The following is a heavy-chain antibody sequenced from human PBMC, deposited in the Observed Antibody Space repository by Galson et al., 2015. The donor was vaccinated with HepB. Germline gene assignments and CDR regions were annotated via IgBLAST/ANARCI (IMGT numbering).Heavy chain of an antibody. CDR2: IYSGGST. Sequence: SVRLSCEASGFTFSSYYISWVRQAPGKGLEWVAVIYSGGSTYYADHVKGRITIARDNSKNTLYLQMNSLRAEDAAVYYCAGGTFWCGYSPGFDYWGQGTLVTVSS. CDR3: AGGTFWCGYSPGFDY. V-gene: IGHV3-53*01. J-gene: IGHJ4*02. CDR1: GFTFSSYY. D-gene: IGHD3-3*01.